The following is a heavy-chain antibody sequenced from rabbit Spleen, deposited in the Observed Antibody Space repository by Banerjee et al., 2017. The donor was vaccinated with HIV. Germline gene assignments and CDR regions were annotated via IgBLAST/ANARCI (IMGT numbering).Heavy chain of an antibody. J-gene: IGHJ6*01. CDR2: IDTGSSGDT. D-gene: IGHD1-1*01. CDR3: ARDTSSSFSSYGMDL. CDR1: GFSFSSSYY. Sequence: QEQLEESGGDLVKPEGSLTLTCTASGFSFSSSYYMCWVRQAPGKGLEWIACIDTGSSGDTYFASWAKGRFTISKTSSTTVTLQMTSLTAADTATYFCARDTSSSFSSYGMDLWGQGTLVTVS. V-gene: IGHV1S45*01.